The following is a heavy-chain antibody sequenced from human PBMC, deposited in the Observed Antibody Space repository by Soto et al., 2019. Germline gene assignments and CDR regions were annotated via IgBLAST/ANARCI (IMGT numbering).Heavy chain of an antibody. Sequence: QVQLVQSGAEVKKPGASVKVSCKASGYTFTSYGLSWVLQAPGQGLEWMGWISAYNGNTNYAQKHQGRVTMTTDTTTSTAYIELRGLRSDETDVYYCARGYCSSTSCYALYYWGQGTLVTVFS. CDR2: ISAYNGNT. V-gene: IGHV1-18*01. CDR3: ARGYCSSTSCYALYY. CDR1: GYTFTSYG. J-gene: IGHJ4*02. D-gene: IGHD2-2*01.